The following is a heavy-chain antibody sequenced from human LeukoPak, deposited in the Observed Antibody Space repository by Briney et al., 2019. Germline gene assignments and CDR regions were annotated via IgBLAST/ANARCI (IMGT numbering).Heavy chain of an antibody. V-gene: IGHV3-30*01. J-gene: IGHJ1*01. D-gene: IGHD1-7*01. Sequence: GGSLRLSCAASGFTFSSCAMHWVRQAPGKGLEWVALISYDGSYKVYADSVKGRFTISRDNSKNTLYLQMNSLRAEDTAVYYCARSWNYNTGYFQHWGQGTLVTVSS. CDR1: GFTFSSCA. CDR3: ARSWNYNTGYFQH. CDR2: ISYDGSYK.